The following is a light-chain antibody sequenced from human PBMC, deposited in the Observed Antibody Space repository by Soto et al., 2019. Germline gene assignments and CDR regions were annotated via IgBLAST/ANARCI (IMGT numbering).Light chain of an antibody. Sequence: IVLTQSPATLSVSPGEKATLPCRASQSVSSNLAWYQQKPGQAPRLLMYGASTRATAIPARFSGSGSGTEFTLNITSLQAEDIAVYYCQQYDTWHVWTFGQGTKVEI. CDR2: GAS. V-gene: IGKV3-15*01. CDR1: QSVSSN. CDR3: QQYDTWHVWT. J-gene: IGKJ1*01.